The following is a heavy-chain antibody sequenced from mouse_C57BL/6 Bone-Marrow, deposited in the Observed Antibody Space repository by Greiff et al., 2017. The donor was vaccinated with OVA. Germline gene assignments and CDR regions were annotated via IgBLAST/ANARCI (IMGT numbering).Heavy chain of an antibody. CDR1: GYTFTSYW. CDR3: TRPPYSNYEGY. D-gene: IGHD2-5*01. Sequence: QVQLQQSGAELVRPGTSVKLSCKASGYTFTSYWMHWVKQRPGQGLEWIGVIDPSDSYTNYNQKFKGKATLTVDPSSSTAYIQLSSLTSEDSAVYYCTRPPYSNYEGYWGQGTTLTVSS. CDR2: IDPSDSYT. V-gene: IGHV1-59*01. J-gene: IGHJ2*01.